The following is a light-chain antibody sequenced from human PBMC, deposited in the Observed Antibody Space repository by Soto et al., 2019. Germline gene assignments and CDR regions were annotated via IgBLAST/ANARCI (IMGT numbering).Light chain of an antibody. V-gene: IGKV3-15*01. J-gene: IGKJ1*01. Sequence: EIVMTQSPVTLSVSPGERATLSCRASQSVSSNLAWYQQKPGQAPRLLIYGASTRATGIPAWFSGSGSGTEFTLTISSLQSEDFAVYYCQQYNNWPPRAWTFGQGTKVEIK. CDR1: QSVSSN. CDR3: QQYNNWPPRAWT. CDR2: GAS.